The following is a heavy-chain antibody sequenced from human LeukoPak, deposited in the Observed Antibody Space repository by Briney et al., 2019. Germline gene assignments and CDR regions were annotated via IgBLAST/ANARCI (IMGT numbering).Heavy chain of an antibody. V-gene: IGHV3-53*01. J-gene: IGHJ4*02. CDR2: IYSGGST. CDR3: ARGGGGYYDSSGYYPDHFDY. CDR1: GFTVSSNY. D-gene: IGHD3-22*01. Sequence: PGGPLRLSCAASGFTVSSNYMSWVRQAPGKGLEWVSVIYSGGSTYYADSVKGRFTISRDNSKNTLYLQMNSLRAEDTAVYYCARGGGGYYDSSGYYPDHFDYWGQGTLVTVSS.